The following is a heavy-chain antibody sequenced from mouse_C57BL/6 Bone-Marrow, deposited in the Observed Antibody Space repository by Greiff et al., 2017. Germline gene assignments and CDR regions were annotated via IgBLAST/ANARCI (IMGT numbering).Heavy chain of an antibody. D-gene: IGHD2-3*01. V-gene: IGHV1-69*01. CDR3: AMDGWPEGFFAY. J-gene: IGHJ3*01. Sequence: QVQLQQPGAELVMPGASVKLSCKASGYTFPSYWMHWVKQRPGQGLEWIGEIDPSDSYTNYNQKFKGKSTLTVDKSSITAYMHLSSLTSEDSAVYYCAMDGWPEGFFAYWGQGTLVTVSA. CDR1: GYTFPSYW. CDR2: IDPSDSYT.